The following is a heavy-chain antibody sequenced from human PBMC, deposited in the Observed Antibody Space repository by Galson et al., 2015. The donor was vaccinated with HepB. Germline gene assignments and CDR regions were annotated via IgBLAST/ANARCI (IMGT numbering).Heavy chain of an antibody. CDR1: GYTLTELS. Sequence: SVKVSCKVSGYTLTELSMHWVRQAPGKGLEWMGGFDPEDGETIYAQKFQGRATMTEDTSTDTAYMELSSLRSEDTAVYYCATGLSHCSSTSCPRHWFDPWGQGTLVTVSS. D-gene: IGHD2-2*01. V-gene: IGHV1-24*01. J-gene: IGHJ5*02. CDR2: FDPEDGET. CDR3: ATGLSHCSSTSCPRHWFDP.